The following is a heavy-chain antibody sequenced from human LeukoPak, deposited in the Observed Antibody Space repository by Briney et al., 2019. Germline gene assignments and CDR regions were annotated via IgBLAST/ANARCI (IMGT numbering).Heavy chain of an antibody. D-gene: IGHD6-13*01. CDR3: TTAPSSSWYYYYYYMDV. V-gene: IGHV3-23*01. CDR1: GFTFSSYA. Sequence: PGGSLRLSCAASGFTFSSYAMSWVRQAPGKGLEWVSAISGSGGSTYYADSVKGRFTISRDNSKNTLYLQMNSLKTEDTAVYYCTTAPSSSWYYYYYYMDVWGKGTTVTVSS. J-gene: IGHJ6*03. CDR2: ISGSGGST.